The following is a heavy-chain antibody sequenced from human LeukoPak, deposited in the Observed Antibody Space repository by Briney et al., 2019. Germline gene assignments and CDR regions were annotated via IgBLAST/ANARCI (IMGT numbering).Heavy chain of an antibody. CDR1: GFIFTDYW. D-gene: IGHD3-22*01. CDR2: IRGDGRAT. J-gene: IGHJ4*02. Sequence: GGSLRLSCAASGFIFTDYWMHWVRQAPGKELVWVARIRGDGRATTYADSVKGRFTISRDNSKNTLYLQMNSLRAEDTAVYYCAKAPRDSSGYFLFCFDYWGQGTLVTVSS. CDR3: AKAPRDSSGYFLFCFDY. V-gene: IGHV3-74*03.